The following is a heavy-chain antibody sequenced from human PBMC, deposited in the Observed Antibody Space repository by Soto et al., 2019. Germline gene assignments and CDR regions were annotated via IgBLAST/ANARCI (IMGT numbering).Heavy chain of an antibody. CDR2: IIPLFGTP. CDR3: ARVSPSICCGGNYYRLDSYFDS. Sequence: QVQLVQSGAEVKKPGSSLKVSCKTSGVTFSTSGISWVRQGPGQGLEWMGGIIPLFGTPKYARKFQGRVSITADDSATTTYLELRRLSSDGTAIYYCARVSPSICCGGNYYRLDSYFDSWGQGSQVVVSS. V-gene: IGHV1-69*19. D-gene: IGHD2-15*01. CDR1: GVTFSTSG. J-gene: IGHJ4*03.